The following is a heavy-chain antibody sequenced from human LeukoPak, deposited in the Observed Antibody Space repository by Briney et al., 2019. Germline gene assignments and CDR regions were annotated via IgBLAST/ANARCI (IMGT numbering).Heavy chain of an antibody. CDR1: GYTFTSYY. CDR3: ARESRVFHWFDP. CDR2: INPSGGST. Sequence: ASVKVSCKASGYTFTSYYMHWVRQDPGQGLEWMGIINPSGGSTSYAQKFQGRVTMTRDTSTSTVYMELSSLRSEDTAVYYCARESRVFHWFDPWGQGTLVTVSS. D-gene: IGHD2-21*01. V-gene: IGHV1-46*01. J-gene: IGHJ5*02.